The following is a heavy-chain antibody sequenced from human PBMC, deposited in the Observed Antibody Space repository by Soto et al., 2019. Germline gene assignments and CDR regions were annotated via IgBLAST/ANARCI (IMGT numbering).Heavy chain of an antibody. CDR2: INAGNDNT. CDR1: GYTFTTYV. CDR3: ARVGQYYYGMDV. J-gene: IGHJ6*02. Sequence: QVQLVQSGAEVKKPGASVKVSCKASGYTFTTYVIHWVRQAPGQRLEWMGWINAGNDNTKYSQKFQGRVTITRDTSASTVYMELSSLSSEDTAVYYCARVGQYYYGMDVWGQGTTVTVSS. D-gene: IGHD3-10*01. V-gene: IGHV1-3*01.